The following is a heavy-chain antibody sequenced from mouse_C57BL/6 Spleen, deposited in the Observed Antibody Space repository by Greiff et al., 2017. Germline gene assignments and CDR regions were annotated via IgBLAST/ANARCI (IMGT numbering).Heavy chain of an antibody. V-gene: IGHV1-80*01. CDR1: GYAFSSYW. J-gene: IGHJ2*01. CDR3: ARKTTVVYFDY. Sequence: QVQLQQSGAELVKPGASVKISCKASGYAFSSYWMNWVKQRPGKGLEWIGQIYPGDGDTNYNGKFKGKATLTADKSYSTAYMQLSSLTSEDSAVYFCARKTTVVYFDYWGQGTTLTVSS. D-gene: IGHD1-1*01. CDR2: IYPGDGDT.